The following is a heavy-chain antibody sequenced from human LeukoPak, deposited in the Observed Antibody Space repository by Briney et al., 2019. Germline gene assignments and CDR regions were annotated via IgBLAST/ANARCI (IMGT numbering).Heavy chain of an antibody. V-gene: IGHV1-69*05. J-gene: IGHJ4*02. CDR3: AREKYYDGSGSEFDY. CDR2: IIPIFGTA. Sequence: SVKVSCKASGGTFSSYAISWVRQAPGQGLEWMGGIIPIFGTANYAQKFQGRVTITTDESTSTAYMELSSLRSEDTAVYYCAREKYYDGSGSEFDYWGQGTLVTVSS. CDR1: GGTFSSYA. D-gene: IGHD3-10*01.